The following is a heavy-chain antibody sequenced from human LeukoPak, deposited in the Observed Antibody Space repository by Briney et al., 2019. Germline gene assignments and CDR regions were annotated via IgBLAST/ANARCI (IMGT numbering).Heavy chain of an antibody. CDR2: IYDSGST. Sequence: PSETLSLTCTVSGGSIRSSYYYWGWIRQPPGKGPEWIGSIYDSGSTYYNPSLKSRVTISVDTSKNQFSLKLSSVTAADTAVYYCARLGYCSGGNCYNLYGMDVWGQGTTVTVSS. CDR3: ARLGYCSGGNCYNLYGMDV. J-gene: IGHJ6*02. V-gene: IGHV4-39*01. D-gene: IGHD2-15*01. CDR1: GGSIRSSYYY.